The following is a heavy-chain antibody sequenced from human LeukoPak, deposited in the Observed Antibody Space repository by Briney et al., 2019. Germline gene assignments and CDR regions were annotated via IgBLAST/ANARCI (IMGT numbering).Heavy chain of an antibody. CDR2: ISAYNGNT. CDR1: GYTFTSYG. D-gene: IGHD6-13*01. J-gene: IGHJ4*02. CDR3: TLAAAEDHYFDY. V-gene: IGHV1-18*01. Sequence: GASVKVSCKASGYTFTSYGISWVRQAPGQGLEWMGWISAYNGNTNYAQKLQGRVTMTTDTSTSTAYMELRSLRSDDTAVYYCTLAAAEDHYFDYWGQGTLVTVSS.